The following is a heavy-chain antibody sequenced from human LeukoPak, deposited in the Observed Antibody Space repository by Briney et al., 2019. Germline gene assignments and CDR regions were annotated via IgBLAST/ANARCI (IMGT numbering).Heavy chain of an antibody. CDR3: ARRIGWREGFDY. CDR2: VYYSGNT. J-gene: IGHJ4*02. CDR1: SGSITTSGYY. V-gene: IGHV4-39*01. D-gene: IGHD1-26*01. Sequence: PSETLSLTCTVSSGSITTSGYYWAWLRQPPGKGLEWLATVYYSGNTYYNPSLKSRVTISVDTSKNEFSLRLSSVTVADTAVYYCARRIGWREGFDYWGRGTLVTVSS.